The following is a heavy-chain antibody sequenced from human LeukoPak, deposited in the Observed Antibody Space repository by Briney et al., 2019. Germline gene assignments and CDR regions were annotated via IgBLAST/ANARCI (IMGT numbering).Heavy chain of an antibody. D-gene: IGHD3-10*01. CDR3: AKARIIVVRGVITCPDY. CDR1: GFTFSNYG. V-gene: IGHV3-30*18. J-gene: IGHJ4*02. CDR2: ISYDGNKE. Sequence: PGGSLRLSCAASGFTFSNYGMHWVRQAPGRGLEWVALISYDGNKEYYADSVKGRFTISRDISKNTLYLQMNSLRAEDTAVYYCAKARIIVVRGVITCPDYWGQGTLVTVSS.